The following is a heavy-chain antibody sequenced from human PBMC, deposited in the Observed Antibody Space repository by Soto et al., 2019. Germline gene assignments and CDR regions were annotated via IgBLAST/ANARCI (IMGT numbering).Heavy chain of an antibody. D-gene: IGHD3-3*01. V-gene: IGHV3-33*01. Sequence: QVQLVESGGGVVQPGRSLRLSCAASGFTFSSYGMHWVRQAPGKGLEWVAGIWYDGSNKYYADSVKGRFTISRDNSKKTLYLQMNSLRAEDTAVYYCARFLGVDGAGYYYYYGMDVWGQGTTVTVSS. J-gene: IGHJ6*02. CDR1: GFTFSSYG. CDR3: ARFLGVDGAGYYYYYGMDV. CDR2: IWYDGSNK.